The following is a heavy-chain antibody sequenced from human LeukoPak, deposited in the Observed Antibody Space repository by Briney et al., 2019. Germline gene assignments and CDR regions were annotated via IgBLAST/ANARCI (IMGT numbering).Heavy chain of an antibody. V-gene: IGHV4-59*01. CDR1: GGSIDSYY. D-gene: IGHD6-19*01. J-gene: IGHJ4*02. CDR2: IFYSAST. CDR3: ARGRKSGGYPHFDS. Sequence: PSETLSLTCIVSGGSIDSYYWTWLRQPPGKGLEWIAYIFYSASTNYNPSLKSRATIAVDTSKNQFSLNLRSVTAADMAVYYCARGRKSGGYPHFDSWGQGIQVTVSS.